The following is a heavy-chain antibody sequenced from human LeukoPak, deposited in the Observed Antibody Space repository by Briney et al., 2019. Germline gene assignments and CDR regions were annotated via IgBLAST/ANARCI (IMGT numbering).Heavy chain of an antibody. Sequence: PGGSLRLSCAASGFIFSDYYMSWIRQAPGKGLGWVAYLGNDGRLVSYADSVKGRFTISRDSAKNSLYLQMNSLGAEDTAVYYCARDASHFDTSGYFHNYYYGMDVWGQGTTVTVSS. D-gene: IGHD3-22*01. CDR1: GFIFSDYY. CDR2: LGNDGRLV. V-gene: IGHV3-11*04. CDR3: ARDASHFDTSGYFHNYYYGMDV. J-gene: IGHJ6*02.